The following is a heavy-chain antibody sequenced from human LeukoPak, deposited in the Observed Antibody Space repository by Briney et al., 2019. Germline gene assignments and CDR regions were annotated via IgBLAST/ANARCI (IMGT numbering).Heavy chain of an antibody. D-gene: IGHD3-10*01. J-gene: IGHJ5*02. Sequence: PGGSLRLSCAASGFTFSSYSMNWVRQAPGKGLEWVSFISSSSSYIYYADSMKGRFTISRDNAKNSLYLQMNSLRAEDTAVYYCASLGGSGSLNRSDPWGQGTRVTVSS. V-gene: IGHV3-21*01. CDR1: GFTFSSYS. CDR2: ISSSSSYI. CDR3: ASLGGSGSLNRSDP.